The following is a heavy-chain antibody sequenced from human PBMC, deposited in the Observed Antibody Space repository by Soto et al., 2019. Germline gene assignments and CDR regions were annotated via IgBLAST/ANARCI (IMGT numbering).Heavy chain of an antibody. D-gene: IGHD6-13*01. Sequence: EVQLVESGGGLVKPGGSLRLSCAASGFTFSSYSMNWVRQAPGKGLEWVSSISSSSSYIYYADSVKGRFTISRDNAKNSLCLQMNSLRAEDTAVYYCARDLAAAGTLDYWGQGTLVTVSS. CDR1: GFTFSSYS. CDR2: ISSSSSYI. V-gene: IGHV3-21*01. CDR3: ARDLAAAGTLDY. J-gene: IGHJ4*02.